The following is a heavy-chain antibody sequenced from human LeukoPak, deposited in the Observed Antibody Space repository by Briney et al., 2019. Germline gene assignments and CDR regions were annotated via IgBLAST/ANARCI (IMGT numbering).Heavy chain of an antibody. Sequence: SQTLSLTSPICGDSVSRKNGAWNWIRHSPSRGLEWLGRTYYRYKWYDGYVDSVKGRVTMSPDTSKNHLSIHVYSVTPEDTAVYYCARDLGTSGWYTLDFWGQGTLVTVSS. CDR2: TYYRYKWYD. D-gene: IGHD6-19*01. J-gene: IGHJ4*02. CDR3: ARDLGTSGWYTLDF. CDR1: GDSVSRKNGA. V-gene: IGHV6-1*01.